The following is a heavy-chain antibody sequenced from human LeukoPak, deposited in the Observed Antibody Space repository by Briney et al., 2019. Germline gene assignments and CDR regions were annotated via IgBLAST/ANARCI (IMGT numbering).Heavy chain of an antibody. CDR2: ISGSGGST. V-gene: IGHV3-23*01. Sequence: PGGSLRLSCAASGFTFSSYAMSWVRQAPGKGLEWVSAISGSGGSTYYADSVKGRFTISRDNSKNTLYLQMNSLRAEDTAVYYCANRGNYDFWSGYLFDYWGQGTLVTVSS. J-gene: IGHJ4*02. D-gene: IGHD3-3*01. CDR1: GFTFSSYA. CDR3: ANRGNYDFWSGYLFDY.